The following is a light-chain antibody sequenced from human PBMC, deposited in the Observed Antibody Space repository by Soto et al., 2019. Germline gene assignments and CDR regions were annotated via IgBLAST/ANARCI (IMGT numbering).Light chain of an antibody. CDR1: QSVSSN. V-gene: IGKV3-15*01. CDR2: GAS. Sequence: EIVMTQSPATLSVSPGERATLSCRASQSVSSNLAWYQQKPGQAPRLLIYGASTRATGIPARFSGSGSGTEFTLTISSLQSEDFAVYYCQHSNIWPPWTFGQGTKVEIK. J-gene: IGKJ1*01. CDR3: QHSNIWPPWT.